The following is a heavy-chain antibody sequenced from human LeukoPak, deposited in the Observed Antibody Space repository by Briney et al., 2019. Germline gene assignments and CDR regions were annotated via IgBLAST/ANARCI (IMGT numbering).Heavy chain of an antibody. V-gene: IGHV3-23*01. J-gene: IGHJ4*02. CDR3: AKNPSGLVRDSFDY. CDR2: ISGSGGST. D-gene: IGHD6-19*01. Sequence: GGSLRLSCAASGFTIITNYMSWVRQAPGKGLEWVSAISGSGGSTYSADSVKGRFTISRDNSKNTLYLQMNSLRAEDTAVYYCAKNPSGLVRDSFDYWGQGTLVTVSS. CDR1: GFTIITNY.